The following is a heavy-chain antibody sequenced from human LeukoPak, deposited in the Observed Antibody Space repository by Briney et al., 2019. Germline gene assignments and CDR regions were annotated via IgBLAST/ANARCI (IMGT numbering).Heavy chain of an antibody. CDR1: GGSISSSSYY. CDR3: ARRDEFKASDY. Sequence: SETLSLTCTVSGGSISSSSYYWGWIRRPPGKGLEWIGSIYYSGSTYYNPSLKSRVTISVDTSKNQFSLKLSSVTAADTAVYYCARRDEFKASDYWGQGTLVTVSS. D-gene: IGHD3-10*01. V-gene: IGHV4-39*01. J-gene: IGHJ4*02. CDR2: IYYSGST.